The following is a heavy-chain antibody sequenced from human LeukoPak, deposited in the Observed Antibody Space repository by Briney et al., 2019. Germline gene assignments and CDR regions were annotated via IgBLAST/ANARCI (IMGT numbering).Heavy chain of an antibody. CDR3: TTGIRGD. V-gene: IGHV3-15*07. Sequence: GGSLRLSCSASGLTVTNAWMNWVRQAPGEGLDWVGRIASKTDGGATDYAAPVKGRFAISRDDSKNTLNLQMNSLKTEDTAVYYCTTGIRGDWGQGTLVTVSS. CDR1: GLTVTNAW. J-gene: IGHJ4*02. D-gene: IGHD3-10*01. CDR2: IASKTDGGAT.